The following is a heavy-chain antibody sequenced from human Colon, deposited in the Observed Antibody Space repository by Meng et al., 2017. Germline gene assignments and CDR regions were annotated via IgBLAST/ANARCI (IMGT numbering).Heavy chain of an antibody. CDR3: AQGDRYSGWNG. D-gene: IGHD6-19*01. CDR2: ITDEDYT. CDR1: GFTFSSYS. J-gene: IGHJ4*02. Sequence: GESLKISCTASGFTFSSYSMSWVRQAPGKGLEWVSAITDEDYTHYADSVKGRITISRDNSKNTIYLQLNSLRADDTAIYYCAQGDRYSGWNGWGQGTLVTVSS. V-gene: IGHV3-23*01.